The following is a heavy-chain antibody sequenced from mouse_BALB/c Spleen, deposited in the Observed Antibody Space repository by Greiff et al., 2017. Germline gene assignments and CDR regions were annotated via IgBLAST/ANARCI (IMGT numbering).Heavy chain of an antibody. CDR3: ARRNYRYDEGVYAMDY. D-gene: IGHD2-14*01. CDR2: IWSGGST. CDR1: GFSLTSYG. J-gene: IGHJ4*01. Sequence: VQRVESGPGLVQPSQSLSITCTVSGFSLTSYGVHWVRQSPGKGLEWLGVIWSGGSTDYNAAFISRLSISKDNSKSQVFFKMNSLQANDTAIYYCARRNYRYDEGVYAMDYWGQGTSVTVSS. V-gene: IGHV2-2*02.